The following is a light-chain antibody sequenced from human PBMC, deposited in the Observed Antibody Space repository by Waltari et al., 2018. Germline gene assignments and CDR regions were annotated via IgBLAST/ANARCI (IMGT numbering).Light chain of an antibody. CDR1: SSNIGTNY. CDR2: RND. Sequence: QSVLTQPPSASGTPGQRVTISCSGGSSNIGTNYVYWYQQLPGTAPKLLLYRNDQRPPGAPDRFAGSKDGISASLAISGLRSEEEADYYCATWDDSLSGRMFGGGTKLTVL. J-gene: IGLJ3*02. CDR3: ATWDDSLSGRM. V-gene: IGLV1-47*01.